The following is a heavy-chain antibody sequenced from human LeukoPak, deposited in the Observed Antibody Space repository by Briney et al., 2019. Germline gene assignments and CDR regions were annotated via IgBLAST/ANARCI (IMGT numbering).Heavy chain of an antibody. CDR2: THYSGNT. Sequence: PSETLSLTCTFSGGSISSYYWSWIRQPPGKGLEWIGYTHYSGNTKYNPSLNSRVIFSVDTSKNQFSLKLSSVTAADTAVYYCARLRDTAMVKETEMATFDYWGQGTLVTVSS. CDR1: GGSISSYY. J-gene: IGHJ4*02. CDR3: ARLRDTAMVKETEMATFDY. V-gene: IGHV4-59*08. D-gene: IGHD5-18*01.